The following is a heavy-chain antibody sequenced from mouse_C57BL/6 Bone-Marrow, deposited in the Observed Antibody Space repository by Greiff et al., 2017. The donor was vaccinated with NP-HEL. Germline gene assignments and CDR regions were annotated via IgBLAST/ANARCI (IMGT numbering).Heavy chain of an antibody. V-gene: IGHV1-81*01. CDR3: ARSGIYYYGSSYVFYYFDY. CDR1: GYTFTSYG. J-gene: IGHJ2*01. Sequence: QVQLQQSVAELARPGASVKLSCKASGYTFTSYGISWVKQRTGQGLEWIGEIYPRSGNTYYNEKFKGNATLTADKSSSTAYMELRSLTSEDSAVYFCARSGIYYYGSSYVFYYFDYWGQGTTLTVSS. D-gene: IGHD1-1*01. CDR2: IYPRSGNT.